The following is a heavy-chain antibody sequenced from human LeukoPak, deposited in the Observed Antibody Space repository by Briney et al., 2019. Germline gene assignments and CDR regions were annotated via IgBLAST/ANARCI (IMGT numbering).Heavy chain of an antibody. CDR3: ATETLDPYYEVY. D-gene: IGHD1-26*01. V-gene: IGHV1-24*01. Sequence: ASVKVSCKVSGYTLTELSMHWVRQAPGKGLEWMGGFDPEDGETIYAQKFQGRVTMTEDTSTDTAYMELSSLRSEDTAVYYCATETLDPYYEVYWGQGTLVTVSS. CDR1: GYTLTELS. CDR2: FDPEDGET. J-gene: IGHJ4*02.